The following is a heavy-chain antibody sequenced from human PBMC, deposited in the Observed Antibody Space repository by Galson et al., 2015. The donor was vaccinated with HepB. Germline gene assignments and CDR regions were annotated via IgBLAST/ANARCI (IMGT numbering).Heavy chain of an antibody. Sequence: SVKVSCKASGGTFSSYAISWVRQAPGQGLEWMGGIIPIFGTANYAQKFQGRVTITADKSTSTAYMELSSLRSEDTAVYYCARVGEGATSFDYWGQGTLVTVSS. CDR3: ARVGEGATSFDY. J-gene: IGHJ4*02. D-gene: IGHD1-26*01. CDR2: IIPIFGTA. CDR1: GGTFSSYA. V-gene: IGHV1-69*06.